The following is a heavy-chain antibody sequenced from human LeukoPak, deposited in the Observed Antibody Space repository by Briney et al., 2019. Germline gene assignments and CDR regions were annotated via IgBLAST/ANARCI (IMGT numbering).Heavy chain of an antibody. J-gene: IGHJ4*02. D-gene: IGHD7-27*01. CDR1: GFIFSSYG. V-gene: IGHV3-30*03. CDR3: ARDFNWAIDY. Sequence: GGSLRLYCAASGFIFSSYGMHWVRQAPGKLLEWVALISSEGRKKLYADSVKGRLTISRDTSKNTLYLEMSSLRPEDTAVYYCARDFNWAIDYWGQGTLVTVSS. CDR2: ISSEGRKK.